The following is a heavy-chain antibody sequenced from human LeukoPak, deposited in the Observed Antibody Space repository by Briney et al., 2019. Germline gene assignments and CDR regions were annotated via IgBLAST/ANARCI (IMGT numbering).Heavy chain of an antibody. V-gene: IGHV1-8*01. J-gene: IGHJ4*02. CDR1: GYTFSNFD. CDR3: ARAPMGTAALY. Sequence: ASVKVSCKASGYTFSNFDINWVRQAPGQGLEWMGWMNPVSGDAGSAQKFQGRVTLTRNTSISTAYMELSSLRSDDTALYYCARAPMGTAALYWGQGTLVTVSS. D-gene: IGHD2-2*01. CDR2: MNPVSGDA.